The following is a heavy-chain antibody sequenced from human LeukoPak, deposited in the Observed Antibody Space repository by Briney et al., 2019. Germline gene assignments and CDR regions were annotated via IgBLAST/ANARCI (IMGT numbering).Heavy chain of an antibody. Sequence: PSQTLSLTCTVSGGSISSGGYYWSWIRQPPGKGLEWIGYIYHSGSTYYNPSLKSRVTISVDRSKNQFSLKLSSVTAADTAVYYCAREKRQYSSSWYKGVSWFDPWGQGTLVTVSS. J-gene: IGHJ5*02. CDR2: IYHSGST. CDR1: GGSISSGGYY. D-gene: IGHD6-13*01. CDR3: AREKRQYSSSWYKGVSWFDP. V-gene: IGHV4-30-2*01.